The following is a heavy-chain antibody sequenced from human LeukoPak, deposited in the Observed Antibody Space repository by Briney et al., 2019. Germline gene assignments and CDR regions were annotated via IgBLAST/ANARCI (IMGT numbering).Heavy chain of an antibody. D-gene: IGHD3-10*01. Sequence: PSETLSLTCTVSGGSISNYYWSWIRQPPGKGLEWIGYIYYRGSTNYNPSLNSRVTISLDTSKNQFSLKLSSVTAADAAVYYCASLGGSGSWNFGYWGQGTLVTVSS. CDR1: GGSISNYY. CDR3: ASLGGSGSWNFGY. CDR2: IYYRGST. J-gene: IGHJ4*02. V-gene: IGHV4-59*01.